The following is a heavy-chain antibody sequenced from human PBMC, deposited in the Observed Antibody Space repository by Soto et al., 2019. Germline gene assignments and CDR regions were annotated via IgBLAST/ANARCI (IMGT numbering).Heavy chain of an antibody. CDR3: ARDPGTDVFDI. J-gene: IGHJ3*02. CDR2: INAGNGDT. Sequence: QVQLVQSGAEAKKPGASVKVSCKASGYTFTIHTIHWVRQAPGQRLEWMGWINAGNGDTKSSQKFQGRVTITRDTSASTAYMELSSLRSEDTAVYYCARDPGTDVFDIWGQGTMVNVSS. D-gene: IGHD1-1*01. CDR1: GYTFTIHT. V-gene: IGHV1-3*01.